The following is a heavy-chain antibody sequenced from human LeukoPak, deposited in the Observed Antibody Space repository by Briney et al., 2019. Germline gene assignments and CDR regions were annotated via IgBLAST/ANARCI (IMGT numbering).Heavy chain of an antibody. CDR2: IYHSGST. Sequence: SETLSLTCTVSGGSIRSYYWGWIRQPPGKGLEWIGSIYHSGSTYYNPSLKSRVTISVDTSKNQFSLKLSSVTAADTAVYYCARVEYDYVWGSYRQGGYYFDYWGQGTLVTVSS. CDR3: ARVEYDYVWGSYRQGGYYFDY. J-gene: IGHJ4*02. CDR1: GGSIRSYY. D-gene: IGHD3-16*02. V-gene: IGHV4-38-2*02.